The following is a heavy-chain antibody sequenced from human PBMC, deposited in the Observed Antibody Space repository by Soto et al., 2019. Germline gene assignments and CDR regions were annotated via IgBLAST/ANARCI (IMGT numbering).Heavy chain of an antibody. V-gene: IGHV4-39*01. CDR3: ATNYNHISLSLDY. Sequence: PSETLSLTCTVSGGSISSNSYYWGWIRQPPGKGLEWIGSIYYSGSTYYNPSLKSRVTISVDTSKNQFSLKLSSVTAADTAVYYCATNYNHISLSLDYWGQGTLVTVSS. D-gene: IGHD1-7*01. CDR2: IYYSGST. J-gene: IGHJ4*02. CDR1: GGSISSNSYY.